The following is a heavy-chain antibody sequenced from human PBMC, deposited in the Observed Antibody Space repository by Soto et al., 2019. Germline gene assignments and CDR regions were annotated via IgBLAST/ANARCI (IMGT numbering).Heavy chain of an antibody. J-gene: IGHJ6*02. CDR1: GGSISSGDYY. CDR3: ARCVVPAAIRRVGGVSYYFGIDV. D-gene: IGHD2-2*02. CDR2: IYYSGST. V-gene: IGHV4-30-4*01. Sequence: SETLSLTCTVSGGSISSGDYYWSWIRQPPGKGREWIGYIYYSGSTYYNPSPKSRVTISVDTSKNQFSLKLSSVTAADTAVYYCARCVVPAAIRRVGGVSYYFGIDVWGQGTTVTVSS.